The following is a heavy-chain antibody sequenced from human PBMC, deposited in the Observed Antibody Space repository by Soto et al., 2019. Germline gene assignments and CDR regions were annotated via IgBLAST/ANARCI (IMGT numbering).Heavy chain of an antibody. CDR3: ARASITPLSSGWYGSGNWFDP. J-gene: IGHJ5*02. V-gene: IGHV6-1*01. CDR2: TYYRSKWYN. Sequence: PSQTLSLTCAISGDSVSSNSAAWNWIRQSPSRGLEWLGRTYYRSKWYNDYAVSVKSRITINPDTSKNQFSLQLNSVTPDDTAVYYCARASITPLSSGWYGSGNWFDPWGQGTLVTVSS. D-gene: IGHD6-19*01. CDR1: GDSVSSNSAA.